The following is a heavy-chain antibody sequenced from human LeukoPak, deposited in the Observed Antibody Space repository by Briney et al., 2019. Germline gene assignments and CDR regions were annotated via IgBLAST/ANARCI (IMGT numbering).Heavy chain of an antibody. J-gene: IGHJ4*02. CDR1: GFTFSDYY. Sequence: PGGSLRLSCAASGFTFSDYYMSWVRQAPGKGLEWVAVIWYDGSNKYYADSVKGRFTISRDNSKNTLYLQMNSLRAEDTAVYYCARGPPYSSGWSYFDYWGQGTLVTVSS. D-gene: IGHD6-19*01. V-gene: IGHV3-33*08. CDR3: ARGPPYSSGWSYFDY. CDR2: IWYDGSNK.